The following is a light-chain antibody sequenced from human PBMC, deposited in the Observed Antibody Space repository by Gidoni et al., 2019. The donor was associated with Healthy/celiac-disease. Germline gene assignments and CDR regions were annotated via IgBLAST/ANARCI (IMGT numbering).Light chain of an antibody. Sequence: EIVLTQSPATLSLSPGERATLSCSASQSVSSYLAWYQQKPGQAPRLLIYDASNRATGIPARFSGSGCGTDFTLTISSLEPEDFAGYYCQQRSNWPPLTFGGGTKVEIK. CDR1: QSVSSY. V-gene: IGKV3-11*01. CDR2: DAS. J-gene: IGKJ4*01. CDR3: QQRSNWPPLT.